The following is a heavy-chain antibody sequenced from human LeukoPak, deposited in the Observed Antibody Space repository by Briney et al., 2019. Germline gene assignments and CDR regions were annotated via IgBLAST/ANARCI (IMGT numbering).Heavy chain of an antibody. Sequence: ASVKVPCKASGFLFASYYIYWVRQAPGQGLEWMGWINPNSGGTNYAQKFQGRVTMTRDTSISTAYMELSRLRSDDTAVYYCASGDYYDSSGYFRWGQGTLVTVSS. CDR3: ASGDYYDSSGYFR. V-gene: IGHV1-2*02. CDR2: INPNSGGT. CDR1: GFLFASYY. J-gene: IGHJ4*02. D-gene: IGHD3-22*01.